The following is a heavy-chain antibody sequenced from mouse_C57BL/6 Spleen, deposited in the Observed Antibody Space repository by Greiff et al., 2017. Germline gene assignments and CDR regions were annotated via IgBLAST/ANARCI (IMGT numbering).Heavy chain of an antibody. V-gene: IGHV1-62-2*01. CDR1: GYTFTEYT. CDR3: ARHGIYYYGSSPYYYAMDY. D-gene: IGHD1-1*01. Sequence: VQLQQSGAELVKPGASVKLSCKASGYTFTEYTIHWVKQRSGQGLEWIGWFYPGSGSIKYNEKFKDKATLTADKSSSTVYMELSRLTSEDTAVYFCARHGIYYYGSSPYYYAMDYWGQGTSVTVSS. CDR2: FYPGSGSI. J-gene: IGHJ4*01.